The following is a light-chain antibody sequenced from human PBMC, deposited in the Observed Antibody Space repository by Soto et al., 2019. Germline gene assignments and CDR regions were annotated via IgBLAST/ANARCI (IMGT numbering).Light chain of an antibody. Sequence: QSVLTQPASVSGSPGQSITISCTGTSSDVGNYNLVSWYQQHPGKAPKLIIYEDTKRPSGVSNRFSGSKSGNTASLTISGLQAEDEADYYCCSYADSSTYVFGKGTKVTVL. J-gene: IGLJ1*01. V-gene: IGLV2-23*01. CDR3: CSYADSSTYV. CDR2: EDT. CDR1: SSDVGNYNL.